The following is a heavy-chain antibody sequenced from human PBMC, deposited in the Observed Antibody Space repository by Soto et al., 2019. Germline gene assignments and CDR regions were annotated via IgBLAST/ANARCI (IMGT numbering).Heavy chain of an antibody. CDR1: GSAFRTYG. J-gene: IGHJ6*02. Sequence: GGSLRLSCAASGSAFRTYGMHWVRQAPGKGLEWVALISYDGSDEYYADSVKGRFTISRDNSKNTLYLQMNSLRAADTAVYYCSKVLPDDFWSGSTLVGMDVWGQGTTVTVYS. CDR2: ISYDGSDE. D-gene: IGHD3-3*01. CDR3: SKVLPDDFWSGSTLVGMDV. V-gene: IGHV3-30*18.